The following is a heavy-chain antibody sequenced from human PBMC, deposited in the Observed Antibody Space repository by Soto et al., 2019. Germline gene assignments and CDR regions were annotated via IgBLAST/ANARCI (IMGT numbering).Heavy chain of an antibody. D-gene: IGHD3-3*01. V-gene: IGHV4-31*03. CDR2: IYYSGST. Sequence: SETLSLACTVSGGSISSGGYYWSWIRQHPGKGLEWIGYIYYSGSTYYNPSLTSRVTISVDTSKNQFSLKLSSVTAADTAVYYCARVPRSDFLSGPRDYYCTDFSGQGTTGTVYS. CDR3: ARVPRSDFLSGPRDYYCTDF. CDR1: GGSISSGGYY. J-gene: IGHJ6*02.